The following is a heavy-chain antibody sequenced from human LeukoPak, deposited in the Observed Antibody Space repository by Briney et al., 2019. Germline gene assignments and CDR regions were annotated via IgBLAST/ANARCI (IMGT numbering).Heavy chain of an antibody. CDR1: GGSFSGYY. D-gene: IGHD5-12*01. CDR2: INHSGST. Sequence: SETLSLTCAVYGGSFSGYYWSWIRQPPGQGLQGMGEINHSGSTNYNPSLKSRVTISVDTSKNQFSLKLSSVTAADTAVYYCAREGRGYSGYARYWGQGTLVTVSS. J-gene: IGHJ4*02. CDR3: AREGRGYSGYARY. V-gene: IGHV4-34*01.